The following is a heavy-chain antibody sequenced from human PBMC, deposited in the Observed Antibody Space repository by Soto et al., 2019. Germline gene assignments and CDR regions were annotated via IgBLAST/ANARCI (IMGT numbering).Heavy chain of an antibody. CDR3: ARDVSPGTSNSDFDAFDI. D-gene: IGHD2-2*01. CDR2: IRKDGTKK. Sequence: EVQLVESGGGLVQPGGSLRLSCAASGFTFSNDWMPWVRQAPGKGLEWVANIRKDGTKKSYLDSVWGRFTISRDNAKNSLYLEMNSLRVEDTALYYCARDVSPGTSNSDFDAFDIWGQGTMVTVSS. J-gene: IGHJ3*02. CDR1: GFTFSNDW. V-gene: IGHV3-7*05.